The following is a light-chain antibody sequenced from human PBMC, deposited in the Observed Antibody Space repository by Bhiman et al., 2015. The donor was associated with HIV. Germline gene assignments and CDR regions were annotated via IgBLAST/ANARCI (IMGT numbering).Light chain of an antibody. J-gene: IGLJ3*02. Sequence: QSALTQPASVSGSPGQSITISCSGTSSDIGGSDSVSWYQHHPGKAPKLIIYDVSKWPAGVSSRFSGSKSGNTASLDISGLQPGDEGLYICAAWDDSPSGLTWVFGGGTYVTVL. CDR1: SSDIGGSDS. V-gene: IGLV2-14*03. CDR3: AAWDDSPSGLTWV. CDR2: DVS.